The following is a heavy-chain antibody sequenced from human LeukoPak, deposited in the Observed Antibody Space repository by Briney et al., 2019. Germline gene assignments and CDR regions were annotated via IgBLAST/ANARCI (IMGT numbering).Heavy chain of an antibody. D-gene: IGHD3-10*01. V-gene: IGHV1-2*02. CDR3: ARSGGAGTYSSWFDP. CDR2: INPNSNGT. Sequence: ASVTVSCKASGYTFTGYYLHWVRQAPGQGREWMGWINPNSNGTRYAQKFQGRVTMTRDTSITTAFMDLSRVTSDDTAVYYCARSGGAGTYSSWFDPWGQGTLVTVSS. CDR1: GYTFTGYY. J-gene: IGHJ5*02.